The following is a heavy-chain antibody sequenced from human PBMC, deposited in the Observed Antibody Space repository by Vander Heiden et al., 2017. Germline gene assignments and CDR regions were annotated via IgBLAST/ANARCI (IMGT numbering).Heavy chain of an antibody. V-gene: IGHV4-39*01. CDR1: VGSISSSSYY. D-gene: IGHD3-10*01. CDR2: IFYGGSA. J-gene: IGHJ6*02. CDR3: ASSTMVRGIIYALDV. Sequence: QLQLQESGPGLVKPSETLSLTCTVSVGSISSSSYYWGWVRQPPGKGLGWIGNIFYGGSAYYNPSLKSRVTISVDTSKNQFSLKLSSVTAADTAVYYCASSTMVRGIIYALDVWGQGTTVSVSS.